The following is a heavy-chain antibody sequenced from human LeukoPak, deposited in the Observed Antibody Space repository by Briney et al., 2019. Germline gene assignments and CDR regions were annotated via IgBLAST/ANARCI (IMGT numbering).Heavy chain of an antibody. J-gene: IGHJ4*02. CDR1: GFTFSSYP. Sequence: GGSLRLSCAASGFTFSSYPMSWVRQAPGKGLEWVSAIGGSGGDTYYADSVKGRFTISRDNSKNTLYLQMNSLRAEDTVVYYCATSSGWYPKYFDYWGQGTLVTVSS. CDR3: ATSSGWYPKYFDY. D-gene: IGHD6-19*01. CDR2: IGGSGGDT. V-gene: IGHV3-23*01.